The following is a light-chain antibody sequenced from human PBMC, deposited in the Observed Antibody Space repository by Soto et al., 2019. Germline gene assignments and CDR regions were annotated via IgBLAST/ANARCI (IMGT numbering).Light chain of an antibody. V-gene: IGLV2-14*01. CDR1: STNVGGYNY. J-gene: IGLJ2*01. CDR2: DVS. Sequence: QCVLTQPASVSGSPGQSITISCTGTSTNVGGYNYVSWYQQHPGKAPKLMIYDVSNRPSGVSNRFSGSKSGNTASLTISGLQAEDEADYYCSSYTSSSTLRVFGGGTKLTAL. CDR3: SSYTSSSTLRV.